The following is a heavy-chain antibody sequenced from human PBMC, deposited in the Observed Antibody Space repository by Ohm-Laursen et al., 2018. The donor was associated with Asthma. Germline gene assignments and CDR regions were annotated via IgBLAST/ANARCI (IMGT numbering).Heavy chain of an antibody. Sequence: RSLRLSCAASGFTFSSYGMHWVRQAPGKGLEWVAVISYDGSNKYYADSVKGRFTISRDNSKNTLYLQMNSLRAEDTAVYYCAKPQLTAVAVDAFDIWGQGTMVTVSS. V-gene: IGHV3-30*18. D-gene: IGHD6-19*01. CDR2: ISYDGSNK. CDR3: AKPQLTAVAVDAFDI. CDR1: GFTFSSYG. J-gene: IGHJ3*02.